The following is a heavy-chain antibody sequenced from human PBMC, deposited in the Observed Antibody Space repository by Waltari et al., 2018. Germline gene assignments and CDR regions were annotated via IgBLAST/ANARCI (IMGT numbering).Heavy chain of an antibody. D-gene: IGHD3-16*01. CDR2: ISHSGRT. CDR1: GGSLNNRY. J-gene: IGHJ4*02. CDR3: ARGGSTPMIIAY. V-gene: IGHV4-34*02. Sequence: QVRLKQWGAGLLKPSETLSLTCAVYGGSLNNRYWSWIRQSPGKGLEWLGEISHSGRTHYNPSLKSRVIISVDTSKSQFSLILTSVNAADTAVYYCARGGSTPMIIAYWGQGTQVTVSS.